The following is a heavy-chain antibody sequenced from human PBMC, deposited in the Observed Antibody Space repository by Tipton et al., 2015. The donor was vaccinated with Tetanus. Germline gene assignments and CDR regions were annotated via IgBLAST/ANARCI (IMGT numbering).Heavy chain of an antibody. D-gene: IGHD3-22*01. V-gene: IGHV3-7*01. J-gene: IGHJ4*02. Sequence: SLRLSCAASGFTFNNYAMTWVRQAPGKGLEWVANIKQDGSEKYYVDSVKGRFTISRDNAKNSLYLQMNSLRAEDTAVYYCAKDRHYYDSSGYYYYFDYWGQGTLVTVSS. CDR1: GFTFNNYA. CDR3: AKDRHYYDSSGYYYYFDY. CDR2: IKQDGSEK.